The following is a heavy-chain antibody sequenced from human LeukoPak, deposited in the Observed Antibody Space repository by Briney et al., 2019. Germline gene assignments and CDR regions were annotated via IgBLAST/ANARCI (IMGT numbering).Heavy chain of an antibody. CDR1: GGSFSGCY. D-gene: IGHD3-10*01. CDR3: AVHRGVIGAFDI. Sequence: SETLSLTCAVYGGSFSGCYWSWIRQPPGKGLEWIGEINHSGSTNYNPSLKSRVTISVDTSKNQFSLKLSSVTAADTAVYYCAVHRGVIGAFDIWGQGTMVTVSS. CDR2: INHSGST. J-gene: IGHJ3*02. V-gene: IGHV4-34*01.